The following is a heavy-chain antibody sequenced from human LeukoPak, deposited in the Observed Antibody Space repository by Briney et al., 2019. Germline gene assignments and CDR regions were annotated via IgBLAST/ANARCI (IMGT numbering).Heavy chain of an antibody. Sequence: SETLSLTCTVSGDSISSYYWTWIRQPAGKGLEWIGRIYTSGSTNYSPSLKSRVTMSVDTSKNQVSLNVTSVTAADTAVFYCARWLGNGFDMWGQGTMVTVSS. CDR2: IYTSGST. J-gene: IGHJ3*02. CDR1: GDSISSYY. V-gene: IGHV4-4*07. CDR3: ARWLGNGFDM. D-gene: IGHD6-19*01.